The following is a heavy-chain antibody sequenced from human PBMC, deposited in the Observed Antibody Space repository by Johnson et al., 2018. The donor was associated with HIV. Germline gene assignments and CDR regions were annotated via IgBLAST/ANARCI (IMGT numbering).Heavy chain of an antibody. D-gene: IGHD3-22*01. V-gene: IGHV3-30*04. Sequence: QVQLVESGGGVVQPGRSLRLSCVASGFTLSNNAMHWVRQAPGKGLEWVAAISYDGSNKSHAHSVMGRFTISRDNASSTLDLQMNSLRPEDTAVYYCARDQTYYYDTSGYQGAFDIWGQGTMVSVSS. CDR2: ISYDGSNK. J-gene: IGHJ3*02. CDR3: ARDQTYYYDTSGYQGAFDI. CDR1: GFTLSNNA.